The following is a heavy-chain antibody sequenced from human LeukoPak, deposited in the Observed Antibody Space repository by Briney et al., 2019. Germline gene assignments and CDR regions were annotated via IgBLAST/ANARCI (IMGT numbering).Heavy chain of an antibody. Sequence: RPSETLSLTCTVSGGSISSYSWSWIRQPAGKGLEWIGLFYASGITNYNPSLKTRVTISVDTSKNQFSLNLRSVTTADTAIYYCATTLDYGCFDPWGQGALVIVSS. CDR1: GGSISSYS. D-gene: IGHD3-16*01. CDR3: ATTLDYGCFDP. J-gene: IGHJ5*02. CDR2: FYASGIT. V-gene: IGHV4-4*07.